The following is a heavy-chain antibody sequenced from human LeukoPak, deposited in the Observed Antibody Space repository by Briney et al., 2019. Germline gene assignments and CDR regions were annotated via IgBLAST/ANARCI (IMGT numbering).Heavy chain of an antibody. CDR3: ATYGSSGYFDY. CDR1: GFTVSSNY. CDR2: IYSGGST. J-gene: IGHJ4*02. D-gene: IGHD3-22*01. V-gene: IGHV3-53*01. Sequence: GGSLRLSCAASGFTVSSNYTSWVRQAPGKGLEWVSVIYSGGSTYYADSVRGRFTISRDKSKNTLYLQMNSLRAEDTAVYYCATYGSSGYFDYWGQGTLVTVSS.